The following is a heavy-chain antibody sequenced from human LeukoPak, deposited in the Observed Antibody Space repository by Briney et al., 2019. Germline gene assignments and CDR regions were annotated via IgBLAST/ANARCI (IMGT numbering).Heavy chain of an antibody. CDR2: IIPIFGTA. CDR1: GGTFSSYA. Sequence: ASVKVSCKASGGTFSSYAISWVRQAPGQGLEWMGGIIPIFGTANYAQKFQGRVTITADESTSTAYMELSSLRSEDTAVYYCAKASGIAAAGPPSSYWGQGTLVTVSS. J-gene: IGHJ4*02. V-gene: IGHV1-69*13. D-gene: IGHD6-13*01. CDR3: AKASGIAAAGPPSSY.